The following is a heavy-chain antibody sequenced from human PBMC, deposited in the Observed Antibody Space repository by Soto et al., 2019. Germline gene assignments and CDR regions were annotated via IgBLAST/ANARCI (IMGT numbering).Heavy chain of an antibody. V-gene: IGHV3-30-3*01. CDR2: ISYDGSDK. J-gene: IGHJ6*02. CDR3: ARPVEPFYDDGMDV. Sequence: QVQLVESGGGVVQPGRSLRLSCAASGFTFSTYAMEWVRQTPGKGLDWVALISYDGSDKYYADSVKGRCTISRDNSENTLYLQMNSRRLEDTAVYYCARPVEPFYDDGMDVWGQGTTVTVSS. CDR1: GFTFSTYA.